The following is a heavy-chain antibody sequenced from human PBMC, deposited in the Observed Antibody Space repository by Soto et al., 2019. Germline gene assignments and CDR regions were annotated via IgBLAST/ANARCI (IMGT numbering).Heavy chain of an antibody. Sequence: SETLSLTCTVSGGSISSGGYYWSWIRQHPGKGLEWIGYIYYSGSTYYNPSLKSRVTISVDTSKNQFSLKLSSVTAADTAVYYCARDAITAMVGANYYYYYGMDVWGQGTTVT. D-gene: IGHD5-18*01. J-gene: IGHJ6*02. CDR2: IYYSGST. CDR1: GGSISSGGYY. V-gene: IGHV4-31*03. CDR3: ARDAITAMVGANYYYYYGMDV.